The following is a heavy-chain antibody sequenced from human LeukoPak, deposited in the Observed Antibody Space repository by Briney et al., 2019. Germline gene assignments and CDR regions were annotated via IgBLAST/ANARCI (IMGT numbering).Heavy chain of an antibody. CDR2: ISGSGGST. CDR3: ARGSGYSH. D-gene: IGHD3-3*01. V-gene: IGHV3-23*01. CDR1: GFTFSSHA. Sequence: GGSLRLSCAASGFTFSSHAMSWVRQAPGKGLEWVSAISGSGGSTYYADSVKGRFTISRDNSENTVYLQMNSVRAEDTAVYYCARGSGYSHWGQGTLVTVSS. J-gene: IGHJ4*02.